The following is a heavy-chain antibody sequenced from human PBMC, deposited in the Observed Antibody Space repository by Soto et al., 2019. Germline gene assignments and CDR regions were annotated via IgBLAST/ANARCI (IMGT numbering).Heavy chain of an antibody. J-gene: IGHJ4*02. D-gene: IGHD5-12*01. V-gene: IGHV3-21*01. CDR2: ISSTSVYM. Sequence: ESGGGLVKPGGSLRLSCAASGFTFSTYNMNWVRQAPGKGLEWVASISSTSVYMYYANSLKGRFTISRANAKSSLYLQVNSLRAEDTAVYYCARGWLRDPWMYWGQGTLVTVSS. CDR3: ARGWLRDPWMY. CDR1: GFTFSTYN.